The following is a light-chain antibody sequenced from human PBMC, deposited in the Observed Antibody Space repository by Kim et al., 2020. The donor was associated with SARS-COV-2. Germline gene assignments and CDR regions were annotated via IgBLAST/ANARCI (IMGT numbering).Light chain of an antibody. CDR3: QQFGRSPYT. CDR1: QSVSSSY. J-gene: IGKJ2*01. Sequence: FAPGERATLSCRASQSVSSSYLAWYQQKPGQAPRLLIYAASSRATGIPDRFSGSGSGTDFTLTISRLEPEDSAVYSCQQFGRSPYTFGQGTKLEI. V-gene: IGKV3-20*01. CDR2: AAS.